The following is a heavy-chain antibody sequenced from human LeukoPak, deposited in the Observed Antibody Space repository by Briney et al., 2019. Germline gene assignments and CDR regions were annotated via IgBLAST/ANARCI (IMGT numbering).Heavy chain of an antibody. CDR2: IYYSGST. D-gene: IGHD5-24*01. CDR1: GGSISSSSYY. V-gene: IGHV4-39*07. CDR3: ARDRPRDGYSLDY. J-gene: IGHJ4*02. Sequence: SETLSLTCTVSGGSISSSSYYWGWIRQPPGKGLGWIGSIYYSGSTYYNPSLKSRVTISVDTSKNQFSLKLSSVTAADTAVYYCARDRPRDGYSLDYWGPGTLVTVSS.